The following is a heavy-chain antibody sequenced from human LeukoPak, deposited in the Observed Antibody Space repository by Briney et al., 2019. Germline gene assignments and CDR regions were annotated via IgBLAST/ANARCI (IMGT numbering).Heavy chain of an antibody. D-gene: IGHD3-22*01. Sequence: PSGTLSLTCTVSGASISSSYWSWIRQTPGKRLEWIGYIYYNGNSNSNPSLKSRATISADTSKNQFSLKLSSVTAADTATYYCVRGNYDNRGYSNAFDIWGQGTMVTVSS. V-gene: IGHV4-59*01. CDR3: VRGNYDNRGYSNAFDI. J-gene: IGHJ3*02. CDR2: IYYNGNS. CDR1: GASISSSY.